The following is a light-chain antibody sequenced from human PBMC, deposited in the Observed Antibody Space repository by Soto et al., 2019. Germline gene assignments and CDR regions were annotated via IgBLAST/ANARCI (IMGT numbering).Light chain of an antibody. Sequence: IQLTQSPSTLSGTVGERVNINCRASQTSSSWLAWYQQKPWKAPKLLIYKASTLKSGVPSRFSGSGSGTEFTLTISSLQPDDFATYYCQHYNSYSEAFGQRANVDI. V-gene: IGKV1-5*03. J-gene: IGKJ1*01. CDR3: QHYNSYSEA. CDR1: QTSSSW. CDR2: KAS.